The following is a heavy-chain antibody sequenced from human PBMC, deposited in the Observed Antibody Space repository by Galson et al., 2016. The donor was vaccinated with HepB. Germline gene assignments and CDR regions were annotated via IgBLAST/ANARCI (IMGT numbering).Heavy chain of an antibody. D-gene: IGHD3-10*01. CDR1: GFTFSLYD. Sequence: SLRLSCAASGFTFSLYDMHWVRQVTGKGLEWISAIGTAPGDTYYSTSVKGRFTISRENAKNSSFLHMSSLRAGDTAVYYCARGKSLWTTPWNYGLDVWGKRTTVTVSS. J-gene: IGHJ6*04. V-gene: IGHV3-13*01. CDR2: IGTAPGDT. CDR3: ARGKSLWTTPWNYGLDV.